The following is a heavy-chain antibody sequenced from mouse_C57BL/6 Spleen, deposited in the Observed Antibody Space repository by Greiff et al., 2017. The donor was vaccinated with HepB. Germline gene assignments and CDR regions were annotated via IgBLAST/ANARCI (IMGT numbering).Heavy chain of an antibody. CDR1: GYTFTDYY. CDR3: ARWYDPYYYAMDY. D-gene: IGHD2-3*01. J-gene: IGHJ4*01. V-gene: IGHV1-26*01. Sequence: EVQLQQSGPELVKPGASVEISCKASGYTFTDYYMNWVKQSHGKSLEWIGDINPNNGGTSYNQKFKGKATLTVDKSSSTAYMELRILTSEDSAVYYCARWYDPYYYAMDYWGQGTSVTVSS. CDR2: INPNNGGT.